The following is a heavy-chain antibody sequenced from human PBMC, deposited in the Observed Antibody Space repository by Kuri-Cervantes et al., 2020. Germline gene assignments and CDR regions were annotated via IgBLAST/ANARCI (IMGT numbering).Heavy chain of an antibody. Sequence: GESLKISCAASGFTFSSYGMHWVRQAPGKGLEWVAVIWYDGSNKYYADSVKGRFTISRDNSKNTLYLQMNSLRAEDTAVYYCAKWDIVVVPAAITTPNYYYYYGMDVWGQGTTVTVSS. J-gene: IGHJ6*02. V-gene: IGHV3-33*06. CDR2: IWYDGSNK. CDR1: GFTFSSYG. D-gene: IGHD2-2*01. CDR3: AKWDIVVVPAAITTPNYYYYYGMDV.